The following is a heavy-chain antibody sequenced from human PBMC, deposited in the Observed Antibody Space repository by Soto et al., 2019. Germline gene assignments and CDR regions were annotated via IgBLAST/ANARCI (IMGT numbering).Heavy chain of an antibody. CDR3: ARAISGYVT. CDR1: GITSTTYA. D-gene: IGHD5-12*01. CDR2: INTGNGNT. J-gene: IGHJ5*02. V-gene: IGHV1-3*04. Sequence: QVQLVQSGAEVKKPGASVKVSCKASGITSTTYAIHWVRQAPGQGLEWMGWINTGNGNTRYSQRFLGRVALNTDTSASTASMDLSSLTSEDTAVYYCARAISGYVTWGQGTLITVSS.